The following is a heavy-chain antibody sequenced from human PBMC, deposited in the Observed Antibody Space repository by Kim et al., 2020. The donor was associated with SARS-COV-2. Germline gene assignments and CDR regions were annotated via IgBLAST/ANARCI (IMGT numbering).Heavy chain of an antibody. D-gene: IGHD3-3*01. Sequence: GGSLRLSCAASGFTFSDYYMSWIRQAPGKGLEWVSYISSSGSTIYYADSVKGRFTISMDNAKNSLYLQMNSLRAEDTAVYYCARALYYDFWSGHLGYWGQGTLVTVSS. CDR2: ISSSGSTI. J-gene: IGHJ4*02. CDR3: ARALYYDFWSGHLGY. CDR1: GFTFSDYY. V-gene: IGHV3-11*01.